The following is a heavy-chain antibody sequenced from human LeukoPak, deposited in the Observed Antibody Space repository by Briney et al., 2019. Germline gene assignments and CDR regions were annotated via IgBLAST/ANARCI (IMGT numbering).Heavy chain of an antibody. CDR2: ISGSGAGTFGTT. CDR3: AKDVVYCSSTSCPNPYYYYYGMDV. J-gene: IGHJ6*02. Sequence: SGGSLRLSCAASGFTFSSYAMHWVRQAPGKGLEWVSGISGSGAGTFGTTSYAGSVKGRFTISRDNSKNTLYLQMNSLRAEDTAIYYCAKDVVYCSSTSCPNPYYYYYGMDVWGQGTTVTVSS. V-gene: IGHV3-23*01. CDR1: GFTFSSYA. D-gene: IGHD2-2*01.